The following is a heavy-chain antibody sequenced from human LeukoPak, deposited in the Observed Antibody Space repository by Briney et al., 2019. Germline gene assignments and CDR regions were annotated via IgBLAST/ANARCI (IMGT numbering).Heavy chain of an antibody. CDR2: IYPRDGST. CDR3: ARDAFYDILTGYYPWYYYGMDV. V-gene: IGHV1-46*01. CDR1: GYTFTNNY. D-gene: IGHD3-9*01. J-gene: IGHJ6*02. Sequence: ASVKVSCKASGYTFTNNYLHWVRQAPGQGLEWMGMIYPRDGSTSYAQNFQGRVTMTRDTSISTAYMELSRLRSDDTAVYYCARDAFYDILTGYYPWYYYGMDVWGQGTTVTVSS.